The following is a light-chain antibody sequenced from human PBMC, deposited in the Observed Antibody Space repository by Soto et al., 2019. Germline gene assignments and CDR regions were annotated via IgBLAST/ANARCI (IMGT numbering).Light chain of an antibody. CDR1: QSVSSY. CDR3: QHRSNWWT. J-gene: IGKJ1*01. Sequence: EIVLTQSPATLSLSPGERATLSCRASQSVSSYLAWYQQKPGQAPRLLIYDASNRATGIPARFRGSGSGTDFTLTVSSLKPEDYAVDYCQHRSNWWTYGQGTKVEIK. V-gene: IGKV3-11*01. CDR2: DAS.